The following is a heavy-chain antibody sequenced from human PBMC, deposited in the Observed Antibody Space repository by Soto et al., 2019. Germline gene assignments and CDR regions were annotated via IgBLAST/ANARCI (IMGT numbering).Heavy chain of an antibody. J-gene: IGHJ4*02. CDR2: IYYSGST. V-gene: IGHV4-39*01. CDR3: ARQKQQLALDY. D-gene: IGHD6-13*01. Sequence: RQPPGKGLEWIGSIYYSGSTYYNPSLKSRVTISVDTSKNQFSLKLSSVTAADTAVYYCARQKQQLALDYWGQGTLVTVYS.